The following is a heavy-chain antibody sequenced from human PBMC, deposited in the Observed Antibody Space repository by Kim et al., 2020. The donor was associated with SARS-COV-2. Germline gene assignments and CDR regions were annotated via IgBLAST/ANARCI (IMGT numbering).Heavy chain of an antibody. D-gene: IGHD2-15*01. V-gene: IGHV3-30*01. CDR3: ARGKRVVVPPGGY. Sequence: YADSGKGRFTISRDNSKNTLYLQMNSLGAEDTAVYYCARGKRVVVPPGGYWGQGTLVTVSS. J-gene: IGHJ4*02.